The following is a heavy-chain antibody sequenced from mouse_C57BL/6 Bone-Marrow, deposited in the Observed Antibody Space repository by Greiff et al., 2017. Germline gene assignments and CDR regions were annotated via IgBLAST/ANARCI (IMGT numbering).Heavy chain of an antibody. CDR2: IDPSDSYT. D-gene: IGHD1-1*01. J-gene: IGHJ4*01. V-gene: IGHV1-50*01. CDR1: GYTFTSYW. CDR3: AREVASITTVVAKGAMDY. Sequence: QVQLQQPGAELVKPGASVKLSCKASGYTFTSYWMQWVKQRPGQGLEWIGEIDPSDSYTNYNQKFKGKATLTVDTSSSTAYMQLSSLTSEDSAVYYCAREVASITTVVAKGAMDYWGQGTSVTVSS.